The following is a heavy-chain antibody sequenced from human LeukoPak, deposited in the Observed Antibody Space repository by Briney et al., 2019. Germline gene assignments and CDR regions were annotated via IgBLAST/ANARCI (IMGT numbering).Heavy chain of an antibody. CDR2: FHNSGTS. CDR3: ARVGFGESYYFDY. CDR1: DDSISDYY. D-gene: IGHD3-10*01. Sequence: SETLSLTCTVSDDSISDYYRGWIRQPPGKGLEWIGYFHNSGTSTYNPSLKSRVTISVDTSKNQFSLKLSSVTAADTAVYYCARVGFGESYYFDYWGQGTLVTVSS. V-gene: IGHV4-59*12. J-gene: IGHJ4*02.